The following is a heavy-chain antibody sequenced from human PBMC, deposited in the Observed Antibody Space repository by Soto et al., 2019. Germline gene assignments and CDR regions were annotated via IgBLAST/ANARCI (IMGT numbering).Heavy chain of an antibody. CDR3: ARESCSTSCPMDV. D-gene: IGHD2-2*01. CDR2: IYHSGST. J-gene: IGHJ6*02. Sequence: PSETLSLTCAVSGASISSTDWWSWVRQPPGKGLEWLGYIYHSGSTYYNPSLKSRVTISVDTAKNQFSLILTSVTAADTAVYYCARESCSTSCPMDVWGQGTTVTVSS. V-gene: IGHV4-4*02. CDR1: GASISSTDW.